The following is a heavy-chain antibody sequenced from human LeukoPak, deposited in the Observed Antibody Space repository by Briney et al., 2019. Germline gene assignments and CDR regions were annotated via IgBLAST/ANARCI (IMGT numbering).Heavy chain of an antibody. V-gene: IGHV4-4*09. CDR3: ARQSIAARYWFDP. D-gene: IGHD6-6*01. CDR2: IYTSGST. Sequence: SETLSLTCTVSVGSISSYYWSWIRQPPGKGLERIGYIYTSGSTNYNPSLKSRVTISVDTSKNQFSLKLSSVTAADTAVYYCARQSIAARYWFDPWGQGTLVTVSS. J-gene: IGHJ5*02. CDR1: VGSISSYY.